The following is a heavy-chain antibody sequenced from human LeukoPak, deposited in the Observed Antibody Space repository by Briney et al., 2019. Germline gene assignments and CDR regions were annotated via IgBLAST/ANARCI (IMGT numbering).Heavy chain of an antibody. J-gene: IGHJ5*02. Sequence: SSETLSLTCAVYGGSFSGYYWSWIRQPPGKGLEWIGEINHSGSTNYNPSLKSRVTISVDTSRNQFSLKLSSVTAADTAVYYCARGGRTYYYDSSGYYHSHWFDPWGQGTLVTVSS. V-gene: IGHV4-34*01. CDR3: ARGGRTYYYDSSGYYHSHWFDP. D-gene: IGHD3-22*01. CDR2: INHSGST. CDR1: GGSFSGYY.